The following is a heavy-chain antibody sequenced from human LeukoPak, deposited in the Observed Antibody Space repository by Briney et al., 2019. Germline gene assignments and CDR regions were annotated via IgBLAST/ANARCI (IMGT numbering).Heavy chain of an antibody. D-gene: IGHD2-2*01. J-gene: IGHJ4*02. CDR1: GYSFTSYW. CDR3: ARRDVVVPAAKGGFDY. Sequence: GESLKISCKGSGYSFTSYWIGWVRQMPGKGLEWMGIIYPGDSDTRYSPSFQGQVTISADKSITTAYLHWSSLKASDTAMYYCARRDVVVPAAKGGFDYWGQGTLVTVSS. V-gene: IGHV5-51*01. CDR2: IYPGDSDT.